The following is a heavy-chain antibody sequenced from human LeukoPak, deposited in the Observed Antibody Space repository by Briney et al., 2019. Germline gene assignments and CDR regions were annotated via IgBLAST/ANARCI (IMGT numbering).Heavy chain of an antibody. Sequence: ASVKVSCKASGYTLTSYGISWVRQAPGQGLEWMGWISAYNGNTNYAQRLQGRVTMTTDTSTSTAYMEPRSLRSDDTAVYYCARGVELLWFGELSLGYWGQGTLVTVSS. CDR1: GYTLTSYG. J-gene: IGHJ4*02. V-gene: IGHV1-18*01. D-gene: IGHD3-10*01. CDR3: ARGVELLWFGELSLGY. CDR2: ISAYNGNT.